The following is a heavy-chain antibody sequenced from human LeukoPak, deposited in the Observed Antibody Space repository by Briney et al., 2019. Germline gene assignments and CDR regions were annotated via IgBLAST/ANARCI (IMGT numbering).Heavy chain of an antibody. CDR1: GGSFSGLY. CDR3: AVGYCTNGVCGGS. V-gene: IGHV4-34*01. CDR2: SNPTGST. J-gene: IGHJ5*02. Sequence: SETLSLTCAVYGGSFSGLYWNWIRQPPGKGLEWIGESNPTGSTNYNPSLKSRVTMPLDTSKNQFSLKLSSVTAADTAVYYCAVGYCTNGVCGGSWGQGTLVTVSS. D-gene: IGHD2-8*01.